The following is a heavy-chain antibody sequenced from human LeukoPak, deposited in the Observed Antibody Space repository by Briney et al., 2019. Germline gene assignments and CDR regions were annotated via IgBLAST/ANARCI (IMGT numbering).Heavy chain of an antibody. D-gene: IGHD6-19*01. CDR1: GFTFDDYT. CDR3: AILPDSSGWYVEDY. Sequence: GRSLRLSCAASGFTFDDYTMHWVRQAPGKGLEWVSLISWDGGSTYYADSVKGRFTISRDNSKNSLYLQMNSLRTEDTALYYCAILPDSSGWYVEDYWGQGTLVTVSS. J-gene: IGHJ4*02. V-gene: IGHV3-43*01. CDR2: ISWDGGST.